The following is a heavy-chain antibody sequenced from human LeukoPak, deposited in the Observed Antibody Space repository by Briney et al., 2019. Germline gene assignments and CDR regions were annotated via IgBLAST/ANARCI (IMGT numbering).Heavy chain of an antibody. V-gene: IGHV4-61*02. J-gene: IGHJ5*02. CDR1: GGSISSGSYY. CDR2: IYTSGST. CDR3: ARIYNYFDP. Sequence: SQTLSLTCTVSGGSISSGSYYWSWIRQPAGKGLEWIGRIYTSGSTNYNPSLKSRVTISVDTSKNQFSLKLSSVTAADTAIYYCARIYNYFDPWGQGTLVTVSS.